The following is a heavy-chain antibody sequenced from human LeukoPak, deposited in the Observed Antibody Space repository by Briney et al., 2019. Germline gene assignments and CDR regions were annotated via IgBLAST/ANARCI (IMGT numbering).Heavy chain of an antibody. CDR2: TFNSGST. CDR3: ARAEYTGHGRPMRY. J-gene: IGHJ4*02. D-gene: IGHD2/OR15-2a*01. Sequence: SETLSLTCTVSGGSISAYYWSWIRQPPGKGLEWIGYTFNSGSTNYNPSLKSRVTISADTSKNQVSLNLRSVTAADTAVYYCARAEYTGHGRPMRYWGLGTLVTVSS. CDR1: GGSISAYY. V-gene: IGHV4-59*01.